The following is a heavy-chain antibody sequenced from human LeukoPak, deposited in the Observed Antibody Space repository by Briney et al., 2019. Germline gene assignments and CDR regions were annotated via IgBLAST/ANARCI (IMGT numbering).Heavy chain of an antibody. D-gene: IGHD3-22*01. Sequence: GGSLRLSCATSGFTFSTYAMSWVRQAPGKGLEGVSSISGRGGSTYHTDSVKGRFIISRRNSKNMLYLQMNSLGAEDTALYYCAKDTSSEYSSLSWFDSWGQGTLVTVSS. CDR1: GFTFSTYA. CDR3: AKDTSSEYSSLSWFDS. V-gene: IGHV3-23*01. CDR2: ISGRGGST. J-gene: IGHJ5*01.